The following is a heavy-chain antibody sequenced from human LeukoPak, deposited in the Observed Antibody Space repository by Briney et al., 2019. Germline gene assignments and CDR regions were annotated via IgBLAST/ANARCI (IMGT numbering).Heavy chain of an antibody. CDR2: ISAYSLNT. Sequence: ASVKVSCKASGYTFTSYGISWVRQAPGQGLEWMGWISAYSLNTNYAQNFQGRVTMTTDTSTSTAYMELRSLRSDDTAVFYCARDEYDSSGSTDYWGQGTLVTVSS. V-gene: IGHV1-18*01. CDR1: GYTFTSYG. D-gene: IGHD3-22*01. J-gene: IGHJ4*02. CDR3: ARDEYDSSGSTDY.